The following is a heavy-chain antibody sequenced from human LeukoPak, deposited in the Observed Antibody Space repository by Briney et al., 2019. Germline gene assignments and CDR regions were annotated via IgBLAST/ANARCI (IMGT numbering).Heavy chain of an antibody. Sequence: HPGGSLRLSCAATGVTLNTDWMHWVRQAPGKGLVWVSGVNPDGSTTNYADSVKGRFTISRDNSRELLYLQMNSLRVEDTAVYYCARWFCTTTNCYYDYWGQGTLVTVSS. CDR2: VNPDGSTT. D-gene: IGHD2-2*01. J-gene: IGHJ4*02. V-gene: IGHV3-74*01. CDR3: ARWFCTTTNCYYDY. CDR1: GVTLNTDW.